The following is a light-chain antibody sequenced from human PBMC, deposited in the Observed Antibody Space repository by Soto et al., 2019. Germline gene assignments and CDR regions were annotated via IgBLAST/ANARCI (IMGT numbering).Light chain of an antibody. CDR1: SSDVGSYNL. CDR3: CSYAGSSTFEV. Sequence: QPVLTQPASVSGSPGQSITISCTGTSSDVGSYNLVSWYQQHPGKAPKLMIYEGSRRPSGVSNRFSGSKSGNTASLTISGLQAEDEADYYCCSYAGSSTFEVFCGGTKVTVL. CDR2: EGS. V-gene: IGLV2-23*03. J-gene: IGLJ2*01.